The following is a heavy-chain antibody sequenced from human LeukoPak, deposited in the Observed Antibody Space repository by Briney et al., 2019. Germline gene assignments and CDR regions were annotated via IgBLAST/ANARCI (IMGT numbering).Heavy chain of an antibody. J-gene: IGHJ5*02. CDR3: ARAGCSSTSCLWFDWFDP. Sequence: SETLSLTCTVSGGSINSYYWSWIRQPPGKGLECIGYIHYTGSTNYNPSLKSRVTISVDTSKNQFSLKLSSVTAADTAVYYCARAGCSSTSCLWFDWFDPWGQGTLVTVSS. V-gene: IGHV4-59*12. CDR1: GGSINSYY. D-gene: IGHD2-2*01. CDR2: IHYTGST.